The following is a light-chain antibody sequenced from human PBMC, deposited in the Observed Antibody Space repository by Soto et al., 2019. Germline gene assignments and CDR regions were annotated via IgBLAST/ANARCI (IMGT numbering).Light chain of an antibody. CDR3: QSYDSSLSGYVV. J-gene: IGLJ2*01. V-gene: IGLV1-40*01. Sequence: QSVLTQPPSVSGAPGQRVTISCTGSSSNIGAGYDVPWYQQLPGTAPKLLTYSNSNRPSGVPDRFSGSKSGTSASLAITGLLAEDEADYYCQSYDSSLSGYVVFGGGTKLTVL. CDR2: SNS. CDR1: SSNIGAGYD.